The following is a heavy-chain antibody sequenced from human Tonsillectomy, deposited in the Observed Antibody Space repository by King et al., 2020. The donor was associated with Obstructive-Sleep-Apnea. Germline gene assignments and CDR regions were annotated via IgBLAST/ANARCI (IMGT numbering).Heavy chain of an antibody. CDR1: GFTFSSHA. Sequence: VQLVESGGGVVQPGRSLRLSCAASGFTFSSHAMHWVRQAPGKGLEWVAVISYDGSNKYYADSVKGRFTISRDNSKNTLYLQMNSLRPEDTAIYYCARGSGRYCSSISCQMRYYFDYWGQGTLVTVSS. J-gene: IGHJ4*02. CDR3: ARGSGRYCSSISCQMRYYFDY. CDR2: ISYDGSNK. D-gene: IGHD2-2*01. V-gene: IGHV3-30*04.